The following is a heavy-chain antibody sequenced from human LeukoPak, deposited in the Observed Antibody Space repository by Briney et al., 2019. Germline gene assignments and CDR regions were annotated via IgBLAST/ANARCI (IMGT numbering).Heavy chain of an antibody. CDR2: IYIGGST. D-gene: IGHD1-26*01. V-gene: IGHV3-53*01. CDR1: GFTVSSSA. J-gene: IGHJ3*02. Sequence: GGSLRLSCAGSGFTVSSSAMSWVRQAPGRGLEWVSVIYIGGSTYYADSVKGRFTISRDNSQNTLYLQMNSLRDEDTAVYYCAKTLGGTYYDAYDIWGQGTMVIVSS. CDR3: AKTLGGTYYDAYDI.